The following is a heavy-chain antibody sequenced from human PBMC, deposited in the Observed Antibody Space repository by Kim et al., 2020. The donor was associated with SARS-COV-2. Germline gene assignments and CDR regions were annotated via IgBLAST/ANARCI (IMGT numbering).Heavy chain of an antibody. CDR3: ATSRGFYDSGRGAFDF. D-gene: IGHD3-10*01. CDR1: GFTFSDFY. J-gene: IGHJ3*01. V-gene: IGHV3-11*04. CDR2: ISGSHTTI. Sequence: GGSLRLSCAASGFTFSDFYMTWIRQAPGKGLEWISYISGSHTTIYYADSVKGRFTISRDNAKNSLFLQMNSLRAEDTAVYYCATSRGFYDSGRGAFDFWGQGTMVTVSS.